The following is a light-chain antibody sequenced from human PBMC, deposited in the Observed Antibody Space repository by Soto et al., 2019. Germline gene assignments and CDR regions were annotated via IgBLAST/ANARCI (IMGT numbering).Light chain of an antibody. J-gene: IGLJ1*01. CDR2: EVV. V-gene: IGLV2-8*01. CDR3: KSYAGSNTYV. Sequence: QSVLTQPPSASGSPGQSVTISCTGTKSDIGVYDFVSWYQQHPGKAPRLIIYEVVQRPSGVPDRFSGSKSGNTASLTVSGLQAADEADYFCKSYAGSNTYVFGSGTKLNVL. CDR1: KSDIGVYDF.